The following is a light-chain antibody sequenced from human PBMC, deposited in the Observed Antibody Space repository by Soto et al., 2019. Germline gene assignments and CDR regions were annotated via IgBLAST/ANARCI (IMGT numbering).Light chain of an antibody. CDR2: AAS. V-gene: IGKV1-27*01. J-gene: IGKJ4*01. Sequence: DIPMTQSPSSLSASVGDRVTITCRASQGISNYLAWYQQKPGKVPKLLIYAASTLQSGVPSRFSGSGPGTDFTLTISSLQPEDVATYYCQKYNSAPFFGGGTKVEIK. CDR1: QGISNY. CDR3: QKYNSAPF.